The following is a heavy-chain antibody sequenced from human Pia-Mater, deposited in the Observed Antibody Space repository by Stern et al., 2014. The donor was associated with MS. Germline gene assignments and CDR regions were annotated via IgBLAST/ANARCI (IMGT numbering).Heavy chain of an antibody. Sequence: VQLVQSWSEWKKPGASVKVSCKASGYDFRRYAMNWVRQAPGQGLEWMGWINSATGDPLYAQGFEGRFVFSLDTSVRTAYLQIVSLRTEDTAIYYCSSRGAGEFGVSPTGSWGQGTLVTVSS. CDR2: INSATGDP. D-gene: IGHD2-21*01. J-gene: IGHJ5*02. CDR1: GYDFRRYA. CDR3: SSRGAGEFGVSPTGS. V-gene: IGHV7-4-1*01.